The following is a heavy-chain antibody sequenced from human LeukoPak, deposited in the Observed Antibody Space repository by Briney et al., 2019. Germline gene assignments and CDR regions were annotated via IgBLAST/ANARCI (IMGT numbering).Heavy chain of an antibody. CDR2: ISGSGGST. Sequence: PGGSLRLCCAASGFTFSSYAMSWVRQAPGEGLEWVSAISGSGGSTYYADSVKGRFTISRDNSKNTLYLQMNSLRAEDTAVYYCAKDFHISSGYSLNWGQGTLVTVSS. D-gene: IGHD3-22*01. CDR1: GFTFSSYA. J-gene: IGHJ4*02. CDR3: AKDFHISSGYSLN. V-gene: IGHV3-23*01.